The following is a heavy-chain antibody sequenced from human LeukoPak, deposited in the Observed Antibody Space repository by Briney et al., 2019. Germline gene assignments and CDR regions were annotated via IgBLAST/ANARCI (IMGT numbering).Heavy chain of an antibody. CDR3: TRGGRLHPQSPY. CDR2: IKQDESDI. V-gene: IGHV3-7*01. CDR1: GFSFSTYW. J-gene: IGHJ4*02. Sequence: PGGSLRLSCAASGFSFSTYWMSWVRQAPGKGLEWVANIKQDESDIYYVDSVKGRFIISRDNAKNSLYLQMSSLRAEDTAVYYCTRGGRLHPQSPYWGQGTLVTVSS. D-gene: IGHD3-16*01.